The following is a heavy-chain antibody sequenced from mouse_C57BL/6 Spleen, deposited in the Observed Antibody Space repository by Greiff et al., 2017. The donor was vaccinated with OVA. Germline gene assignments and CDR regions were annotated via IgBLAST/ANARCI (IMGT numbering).Heavy chain of an antibody. CDR1: GYTFTSYW. D-gene: IGHD2-2*01. CDR2: IYPGSGST. Sequence: QVQLQQPGAELVKPGASVKMSCKASGYTFTSYWITWVKQRPGQGLEWIGDIYPGSGSTNYNEKFKSKATLTVDTSSSTAYMQLSSLTSEDSAFYYCARIPSTMVTAYYFDYWGQGTTLTVSS. CDR3: ARIPSTMVTAYYFDY. V-gene: IGHV1-55*01. J-gene: IGHJ2*01.